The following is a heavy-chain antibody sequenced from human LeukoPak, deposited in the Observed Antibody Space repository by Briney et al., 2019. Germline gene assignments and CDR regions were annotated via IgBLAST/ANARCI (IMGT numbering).Heavy chain of an antibody. Sequence: QPGRSLRLSCATSGFTFRSYAMHWVRQAPGKGLEWVAAISYDGSNKYYADSVKGRFTISRDNSKNTVHLQMNSLRAEDTAVYYCATAPEGRIAVAGAGVLDYWGQGTLVTVSS. J-gene: IGHJ4*02. CDR1: GFTFRSYA. V-gene: IGHV3-30-3*01. CDR2: ISYDGSNK. CDR3: ATAPEGRIAVAGAGVLDY. D-gene: IGHD6-19*01.